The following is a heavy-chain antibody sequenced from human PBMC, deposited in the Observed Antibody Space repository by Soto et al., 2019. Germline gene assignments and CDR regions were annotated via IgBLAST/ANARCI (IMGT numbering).Heavy chain of an antibody. CDR1: GYTFTSYY. J-gene: IGHJ6*02. CDR2: INPSGGST. D-gene: IGHD6-13*01. CDR3: ARDKGTYSSSWSFYYYGMDV. V-gene: IGHV1-46*01. Sequence: ASVKVSCKASGYTFTSYYMHWVRQAPGQGLEWMGIINPSGGSTSYAQKFQGRVTMTRDTSTSTVYMELSSLRSEDTAVYYCARDKGTYSSSWSFYYYGMDVWGQGTTVTVSS.